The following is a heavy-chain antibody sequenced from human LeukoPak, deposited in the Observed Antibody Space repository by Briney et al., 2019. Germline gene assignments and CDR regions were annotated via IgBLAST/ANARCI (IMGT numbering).Heavy chain of an antibody. Sequence: SETLSLTCAVYGGSFSGYYWSWIRQPPGKGLEWIGEINHSGSTNYNPSLKSRVTISVDTSKNQFSLKLSSVTAAGTAVYYCARHYYGSENYYFDFWGQGTLVTVSS. D-gene: IGHD3-10*01. CDR3: ARHYYGSENYYFDF. CDR2: INHSGST. V-gene: IGHV4-34*01. J-gene: IGHJ4*02. CDR1: GGSFSGYY.